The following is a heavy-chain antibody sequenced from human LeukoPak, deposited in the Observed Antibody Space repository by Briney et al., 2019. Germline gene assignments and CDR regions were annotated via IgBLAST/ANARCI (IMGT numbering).Heavy chain of an antibody. V-gene: IGHV1-46*01. CDR1: GYSFTGFG. Sequence: ASVKVSCKTSGYSFTGFGVSWVRQAPGQGLEWMGIINPSGGSTSYAQKFQGRVTMTRDTSTSTVYMELSSLRSEDTAVYYCASSSWRRAFDYWGQGTLVTVSS. D-gene: IGHD6-13*01. CDR2: INPSGGST. CDR3: ASSSWRRAFDY. J-gene: IGHJ4*02.